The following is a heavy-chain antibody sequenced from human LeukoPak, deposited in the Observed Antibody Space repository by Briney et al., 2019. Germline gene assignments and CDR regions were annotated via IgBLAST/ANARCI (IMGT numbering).Heavy chain of an antibody. CDR1: GGSISTYY. Sequence: SETLSLTCTVSGGSISTYYWSWIRLPPGKGLEWIGYIYYTGATYYNPSLKSRVTISLDTSKNQFSLKLSSVTAADAAVYYCARAGYSYGTGYYFDYWSQGALVTVSS. J-gene: IGHJ4*02. D-gene: IGHD5-18*01. V-gene: IGHV4-59*01. CDR2: IYYTGAT. CDR3: ARAGYSYGTGYYFDY.